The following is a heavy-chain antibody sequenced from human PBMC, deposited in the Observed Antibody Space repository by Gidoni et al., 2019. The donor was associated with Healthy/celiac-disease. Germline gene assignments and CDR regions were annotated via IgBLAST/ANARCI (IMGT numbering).Heavy chain of an antibody. CDR2: IYPGASDT. J-gene: IGHJ6*03. CDR1: GYSFTSYW. V-gene: IGHV5-51*01. CDR3: ARHKGSCSSTSCQRTSFGAYYMDV. D-gene: IGHD2-2*01. Sequence: EVQLVQSGAEEKKPGASLQISCKGSGYSFTSYWIGWVRQMPGKGLEWMGIIYPGASDTSDSPSFQGQVTISAEKSISTAYLEWSRLKASDTAMYYCARHKGSCSSTSCQRTSFGAYYMDVWAKGPRSPSP.